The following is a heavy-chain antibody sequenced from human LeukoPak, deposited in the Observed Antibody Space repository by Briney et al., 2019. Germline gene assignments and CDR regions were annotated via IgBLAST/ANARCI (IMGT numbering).Heavy chain of an antibody. V-gene: IGHV4-4*07. D-gene: IGHD3-3*01. CDR1: GGSISSYY. CDR3: ARTAPHYDFWSGYYPPGHYFDY. Sequence: SSETLSLTCTVSGGSISSYYWSWIRQPAGKGQEWIGRIYISGSTHYNTSLKSRVTLSVDTSKNQFSLKLSSVTAADAAVYYCARTAPHYDFWSGYYPPGHYFDYWRRGTLVTVSS. J-gene: IGHJ4*02. CDR2: IYISGST.